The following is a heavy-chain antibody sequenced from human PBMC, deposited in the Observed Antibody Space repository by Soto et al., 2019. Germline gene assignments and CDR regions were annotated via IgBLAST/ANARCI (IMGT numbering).Heavy chain of an antibody. D-gene: IGHD3-22*01. CDR2: ISAYNGNT. V-gene: IGHV1-18*01. J-gene: IGHJ5*02. Sequence: ASVKVSCKASGYTFTSYGISWVRLAPGQGLEWMGWISAYNGNTNYAQKLQGRVTMTTDTSTSTAYMELRSLRSDDTAVYYCARRIIPYDSSGYYWFDPWGQGTLVTVSS. CDR3: ARRIIPYDSSGYYWFDP. CDR1: GYTFTSYG.